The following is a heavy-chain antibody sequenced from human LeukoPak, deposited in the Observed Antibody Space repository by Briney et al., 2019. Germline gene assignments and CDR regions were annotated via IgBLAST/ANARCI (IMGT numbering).Heavy chain of an antibody. V-gene: IGHV4-38-2*02. Sequence: PSETLSLTCAVSGYSISSGYYWGWIRQPPGKGLEWIGTIYHNGNTYYNSSLKSRVTISVDTSKNQFSLKLNSVTAADTAVYYCARERYYASGSYSGMWYFDYWGQGTLVTAPS. CDR3: ARERYYASGSYSGMWYFDY. CDR1: GYSISSGYY. CDR2: IYHNGNT. J-gene: IGHJ4*02. D-gene: IGHD3-10*01.